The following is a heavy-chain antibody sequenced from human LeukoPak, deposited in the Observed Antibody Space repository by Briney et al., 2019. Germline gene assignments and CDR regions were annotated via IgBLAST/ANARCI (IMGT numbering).Heavy chain of an antibody. CDR1: GYTFTSHA. CDR3: ARGPIFYYYDSSGYYDDAFDI. CDR2: SNAGNGNT. V-gene: IGHV1-3*01. Sequence: ASVKVSCKASGYTFTSHAMHWVRQAPGQRLEWMGWSNAGNGNTKYPQEFQGRVTITRDTSASTAYMELSSLRSEDTAVYYCARGPIFYYYDSSGYYDDAFDIWGQGTMVTVSS. J-gene: IGHJ3*02. D-gene: IGHD3-22*01.